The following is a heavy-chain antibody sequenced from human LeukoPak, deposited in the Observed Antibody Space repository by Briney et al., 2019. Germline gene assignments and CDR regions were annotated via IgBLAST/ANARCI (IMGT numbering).Heavy chain of an antibody. Sequence: ASVKVSRKASGYTFTSYAMNWVRQAPGQGLEWMGWINTNTGNPTYAQGFTGRFVFSLDTSVSTAYLQISSLKAEDTAVYYCAKDQLLWFGELLSGPSGFDYWGQGTLVTVSS. J-gene: IGHJ4*02. D-gene: IGHD3-10*01. CDR2: INTNTGNP. CDR3: AKDQLLWFGELLSGPSGFDY. V-gene: IGHV7-4-1*02. CDR1: GYTFTSYA.